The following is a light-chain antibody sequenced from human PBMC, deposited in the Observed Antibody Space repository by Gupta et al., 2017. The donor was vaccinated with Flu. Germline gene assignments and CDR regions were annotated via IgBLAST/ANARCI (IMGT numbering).Light chain of an antibody. CDR2: WAS. CDR1: QSVLYSSNNKNY. J-gene: IGKJ4*01. Sequence: SLGERAIINCKSSQSVLYSSNNKNYLAWYQQTPGQPPKLLIYWASTREFGVPDRFSGSGSGTDFTLTISSLQAEDVAVYYCQQDDTTPLTFGGGTKVEIK. V-gene: IGKV4-1*01. CDR3: QQDDTTPLT.